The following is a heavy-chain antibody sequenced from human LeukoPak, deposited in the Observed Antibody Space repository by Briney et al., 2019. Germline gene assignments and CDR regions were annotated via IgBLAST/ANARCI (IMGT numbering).Heavy chain of an antibody. CDR3: ARDLVSSGPYYYYFYGMDV. CDR1: GFTFSRYW. V-gene: IGHV3-74*01. D-gene: IGHD6-19*01. J-gene: IGHJ6*02. CDR2: INSDGRST. Sequence: GGSLRLSCAASGFTFSRYWMHWVRQAPGKGLVWVSRINSDGRSTSYADSVKGRFTISRDNAKNTLYLQMNSLRAEDTAVYYCARDLVSSGPYYYYFYGMDVWGQGTTVTVSS.